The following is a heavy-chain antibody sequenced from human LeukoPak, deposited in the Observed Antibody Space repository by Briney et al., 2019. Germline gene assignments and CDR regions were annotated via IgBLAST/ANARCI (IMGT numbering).Heavy chain of an antibody. CDR1: GLSFSTFA. CDR2: ISGSGGST. Sequence: GGSLRLSCAASGLSFSTFAISLGRQAPGKGLEWLLSISGSGGSTYYADSVKGRFTISRDNSKNTLYLQMNSLRAEDTAVYYCAKTLVAPTYYFDYWGQGTLVTVSS. V-gene: IGHV3-23*01. D-gene: IGHD5-12*01. J-gene: IGHJ4*02. CDR3: AKTLVAPTYYFDY.